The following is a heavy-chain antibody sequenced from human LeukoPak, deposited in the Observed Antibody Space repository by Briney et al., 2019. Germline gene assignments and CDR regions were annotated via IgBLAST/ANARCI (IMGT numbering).Heavy chain of an antibody. V-gene: IGHV3-74*01. CDR3: ARRYGSGSYFYFDY. CDR1: GFTFNSYW. J-gene: IGHJ4*02. CDR2: INSDGSST. Sequence: GGSLRLSCAASGFTFNSYWMHWVRQAPGKGLVWVSLINSDGSSTTYADSVKGRFTISRDNAKNTLYLQMNSLRAEDTAVYYCARRYGSGSYFYFDYWGQGTLVTVSS. D-gene: IGHD3-10*01.